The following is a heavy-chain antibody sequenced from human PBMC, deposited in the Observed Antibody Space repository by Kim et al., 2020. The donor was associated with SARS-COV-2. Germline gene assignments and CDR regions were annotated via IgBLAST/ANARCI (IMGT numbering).Heavy chain of an antibody. D-gene: IGHD3-10*01. V-gene: IGHV3-30*07. CDR3: ARAFVYGSGSRGYFDY. J-gene: IGHJ4*02. Sequence: SVKGRFTISRDNSKNTLYLQMNSLRAEDTAVYYCARAFVYGSGSRGYFDYWGQGTLVTVSS.